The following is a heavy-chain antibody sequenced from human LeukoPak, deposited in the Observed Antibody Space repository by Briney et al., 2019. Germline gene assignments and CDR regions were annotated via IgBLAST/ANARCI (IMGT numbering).Heavy chain of an antibody. J-gene: IGHJ6*02. D-gene: IGHD2-2*01. V-gene: IGHV1-8*01. CDR2: MNPNSGNT. CDR3: ARAICSSTSCYSLEGYYYYGMDV. Sequence: ASVKVSCKASGYTFTCYDINWVRQATGQGLEWMGWMNPNSGNTGYAQKFQGRVTMTRNTSISTAYMELSSLRSEDTAVYYCARAICSSTSCYSLEGYYYYGMDVWGQGTTVTVSS. CDR1: GYTFTCYD.